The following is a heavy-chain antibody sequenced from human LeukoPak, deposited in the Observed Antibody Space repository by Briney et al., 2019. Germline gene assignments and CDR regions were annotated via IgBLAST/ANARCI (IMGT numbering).Heavy chain of an antibody. CDR2: IYPGDSDT. Sequence: GESLKISCKGSGYSFTSYWIGWVRQMPGKGLEWMGIIYPGDSDTRYSPSFQGQVTISADKSISTAYLQWSSLKASDTATYYCARRSYDYVWGSSLGNAFDIWGQGTMVTVSS. D-gene: IGHD3-16*01. J-gene: IGHJ3*02. CDR1: GYSFTSYW. V-gene: IGHV5-51*01. CDR3: ARRSYDYVWGSSLGNAFDI.